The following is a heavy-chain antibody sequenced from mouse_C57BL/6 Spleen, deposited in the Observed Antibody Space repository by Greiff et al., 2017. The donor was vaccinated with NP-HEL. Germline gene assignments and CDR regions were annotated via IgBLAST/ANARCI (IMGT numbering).Heavy chain of an antibody. CDR3: AREGYDGPWFAY. D-gene: IGHD2-3*01. Sequence: EVQLQQSGPELVKPGASVKISCKASGYTFTDYYMNWVKQSHGKSLEWIGDINPNNGGTSYNQKFKGKATLTVDKSSSTAYMELRSLTSEDSAVYYCAREGYDGPWFAYWGQGTLVTVSA. V-gene: IGHV1-26*01. J-gene: IGHJ3*01. CDR1: GYTFTDYY. CDR2: INPNNGGT.